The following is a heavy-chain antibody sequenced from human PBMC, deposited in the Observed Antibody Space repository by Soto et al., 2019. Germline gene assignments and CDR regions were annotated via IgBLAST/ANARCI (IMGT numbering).Heavy chain of an antibody. D-gene: IGHD1-7*01. Sequence: GASVKVSCKASGGTFSSYAISWVRQAPGQGLEWMGGIIPIFGTANYAQKFQGRVTITADESTSTAYMELSSLRSEDTAVYYCARADELQYYYYGMDVWGQGTTVTVSS. CDR3: ARADELQYYYYGMDV. J-gene: IGHJ6*02. CDR2: IIPIFGTA. V-gene: IGHV1-69*13. CDR1: GGTFSSYA.